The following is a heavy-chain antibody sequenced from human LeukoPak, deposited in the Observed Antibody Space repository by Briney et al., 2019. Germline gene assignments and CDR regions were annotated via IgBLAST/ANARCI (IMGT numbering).Heavy chain of an antibody. CDR3: ARYYCSSTSCYDSDAFDI. V-gene: IGHV4-39*01. Sequence: PSETLSFTCTVSGGSISSSSYYWGWIRQPPGKGLEWIGSIYYSGSTYYNPSLKSRVTISVDTSKNQFSLKLSSVTAADTAVYYCARYYCSSTSCYDSDAFDIWGQGTMVTVSS. J-gene: IGHJ3*02. CDR1: GGSISSSSYY. D-gene: IGHD2-2*01. CDR2: IYYSGST.